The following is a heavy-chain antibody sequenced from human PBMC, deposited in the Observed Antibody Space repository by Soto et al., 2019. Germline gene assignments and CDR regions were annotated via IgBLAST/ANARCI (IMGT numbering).Heavy chain of an antibody. J-gene: IGHJ6*02. CDR3: ARAAAPGNGPRMDV. Sequence: ASVKVSCKASGYTFTSYYMHWVRQAPGQGLEWMGVSNPNGVYTNYAQKFQGRVTMTSDRSTTTVYMELTSLTSEDTAVYYCARAAAPGNGPRMDVRGQGTTVTVSS. CDR2: SNPNGVYT. CDR1: GYTFTSYY. V-gene: IGHV1-46*01. D-gene: IGHD2-8*01.